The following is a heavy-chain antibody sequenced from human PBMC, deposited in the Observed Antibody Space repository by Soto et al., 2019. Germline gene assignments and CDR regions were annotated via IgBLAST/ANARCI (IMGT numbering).Heavy chain of an antibody. CDR2: FSATGTT. V-gene: IGHV4-4*07. CDR3: ARDQSGAADF. J-gene: IGHJ3*01. CDR1: GDSMSSYY. D-gene: IGHD7-27*01. Sequence: QVQLQESGPGLVEPSETLSLTCTVSGDSMSSYYWSWIRQSAEKGLEWIGRFSATGTTTYIPSLKSRITLSVDTSKNQFSLNLKFVTAADTAVYFCARDQSGAADFLGQGTVVTVS.